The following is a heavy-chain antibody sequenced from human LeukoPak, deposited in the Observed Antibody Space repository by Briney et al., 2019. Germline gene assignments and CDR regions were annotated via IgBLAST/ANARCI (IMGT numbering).Heavy chain of an antibody. J-gene: IGHJ4*02. D-gene: IGHD5-12*01. CDR1: GFTFSSFS. CDR2: LSGGGGKT. Sequence: GGSLRLSCAASGFTFSSFSMSWLRQAPGRGLEWVSGLSGGGGKTYYADSVKGRFTISRDSSKSTLFLQMNSLRADDTAVYYCAKGVSGSLYYFDSWGQGTLVTVSS. CDR3: AKGVSGSLYYFDS. V-gene: IGHV3-23*01.